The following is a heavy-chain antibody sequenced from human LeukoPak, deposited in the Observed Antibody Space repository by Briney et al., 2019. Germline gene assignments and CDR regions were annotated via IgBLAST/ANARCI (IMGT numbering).Heavy chain of an antibody. CDR2: ITSSSSFI. D-gene: IGHD2-8*02. Sequence: GGSLRLSCAASGFTFSSYNMNWVRQAPGKGLEWVSSITSSSSFIYYADSVKGRFTISRDNAKNSLYLQMNSLRAEDTAVYYCARTDIVLNYGVADYWGQGTLVTVSS. J-gene: IGHJ4*02. CDR3: ARTDIVLNYGVADY. V-gene: IGHV3-21*01. CDR1: GFTFSSYN.